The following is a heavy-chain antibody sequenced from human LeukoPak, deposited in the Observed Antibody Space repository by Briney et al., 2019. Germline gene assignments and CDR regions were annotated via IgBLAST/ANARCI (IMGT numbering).Heavy chain of an antibody. CDR2: IIPIFATA. D-gene: IGHD3-10*01. J-gene: IGHJ4*02. V-gene: IGHV1-69*13. Sequence: SVKVSCKASGGTFSSYAISWVRQAPGQGLEWMGGIIPIFATANYAQKFQGRVTITADESTSTAYMELSSLRSEDTAVYYCARDYYGSGSYYKPFDYWGQGTLVTVSS. CDR3: ARDYYGSGSYYKPFDY. CDR1: GGTFSSYA.